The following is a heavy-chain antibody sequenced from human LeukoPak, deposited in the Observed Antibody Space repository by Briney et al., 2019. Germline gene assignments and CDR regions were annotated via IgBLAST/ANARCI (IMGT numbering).Heavy chain of an antibody. J-gene: IGHJ3*02. D-gene: IGHD3-16*01. V-gene: IGHV3-7*01. CDR2: IKQDGSEK. CDR3: ARDQNLGVLDI. CDR1: GLTFSSYW. Sequence: PGGSLRLSCAASGLTFSSYWMIWVRQAPGKGLEWVANIKQDGSEKYYVDSVKGRFTISRDNAKNSLYLQMNSLRAEDTAVYYCARDQNLGVLDIWGQGTMVTVSS.